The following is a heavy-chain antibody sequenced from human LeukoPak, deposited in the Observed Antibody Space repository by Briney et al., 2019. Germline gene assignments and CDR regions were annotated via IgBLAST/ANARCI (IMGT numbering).Heavy chain of an antibody. V-gene: IGHV3-23*01. CDR3: AKGAGRSGSYRSDAFDI. D-gene: IGHD3-10*01. J-gene: IGHJ3*02. Sequence: GGFLRLSCAASGFTFSSYGMNWVRQAPGKGLERVSGISGGGASTDYADSVKGRFTISRDNSKNTLYLQMSSLGADDTAVYYCAKGAGRSGSYRSDAFDIWGQGTVVTVSS. CDR2: ISGGGAST. CDR1: GFTFSSYG.